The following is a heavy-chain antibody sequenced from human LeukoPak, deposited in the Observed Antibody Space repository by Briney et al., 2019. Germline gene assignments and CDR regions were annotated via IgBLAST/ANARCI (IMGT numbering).Heavy chain of an antibody. CDR2: ISSSSSYI. V-gene: IGHV3-21*01. CDR1: GFTFSIDR. D-gene: IGHD3-3*01. J-gene: IGHJ4*02. Sequence: GGSLTLSCAVSGFTFSIDRMKCVRHAPGGGLEWFLSISSSSSYIYYTHSVKGRFTISRDNPKHSLYLQVNSVRTEQPAVYYCTTEFSDFWSGYYSVFESWGQGKLVTVSS. CDR3: TTEFSDFWSGYYSVFES.